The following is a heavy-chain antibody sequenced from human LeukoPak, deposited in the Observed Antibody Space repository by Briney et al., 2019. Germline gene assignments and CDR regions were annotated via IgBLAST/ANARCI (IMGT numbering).Heavy chain of an antibody. Sequence: GGSLRLSCAASGFTFSSYSMNWVRQAPGKGLEWVSSISSSSSYIYYADSVKGRFTISRDNAKNSLYLQMNSLRAEDTAVCYCARVGIVSDAFDIWGQGTMVTVSS. J-gene: IGHJ3*02. CDR2: ISSSSSYI. D-gene: IGHD5/OR15-5a*01. V-gene: IGHV3-21*01. CDR3: ARVGIVSDAFDI. CDR1: GFTFSSYS.